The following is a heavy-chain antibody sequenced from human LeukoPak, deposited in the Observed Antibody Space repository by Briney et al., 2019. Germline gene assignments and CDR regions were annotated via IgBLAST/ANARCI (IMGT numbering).Heavy chain of an antibody. CDR1: GGSISSYY. CDR3: ARDATGTIDY. Sequence: SETLSLTCTVSGGSISSYYWSWIRQPPGKGLEWIGYIYYSGSTNYNPSLKSRVTISVDTSKNQFSLKLSSVTAADTAVYDCARDATGTIDYWGQGTLVTVSS. CDR2: IYYSGST. V-gene: IGHV4-59*01. J-gene: IGHJ4*02. D-gene: IGHD1-1*01.